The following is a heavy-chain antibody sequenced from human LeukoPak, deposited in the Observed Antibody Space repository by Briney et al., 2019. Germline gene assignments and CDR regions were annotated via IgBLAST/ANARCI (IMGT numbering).Heavy chain of an antibody. D-gene: IGHD5-18*01. V-gene: IGHV1-18*01. J-gene: IGHJ6*02. CDR1: RYTFPSYR. CDR3: ARDHPAMVNRYYDGMYV. CDR2: ISAYNGST. Sequence: ASVKVSCMASRYTFPSYRISWVRPAPGQGFEWMGWISAYNGSTNYAQKRQGRVTMTTDTSTSTAYIALRSLRSDDTVVYYGARDHPAMVNRYYDGMYVLGQETTVTVAS.